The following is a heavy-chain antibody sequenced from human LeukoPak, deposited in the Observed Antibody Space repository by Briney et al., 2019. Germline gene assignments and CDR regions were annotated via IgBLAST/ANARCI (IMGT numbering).Heavy chain of an antibody. D-gene: IGHD3-3*01. V-gene: IGHV4-59*01. CDR2: IYYSGST. CDR1: GGSISSYY. Sequence: SETLSLTCTVSGGSISSYYWSWLRQPPGKGLEWIGYIYYSGSTNYNPSLKSRVTISVDTSKNQFSLKLSSVTAADTAVYYCARGVILRFLEWYPHWFDPWGQGTLVTVSS. J-gene: IGHJ5*02. CDR3: ARGVILRFLEWYPHWFDP.